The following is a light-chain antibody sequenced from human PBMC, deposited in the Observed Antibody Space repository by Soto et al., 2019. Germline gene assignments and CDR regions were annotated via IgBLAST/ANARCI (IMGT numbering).Light chain of an antibody. CDR2: EVS. V-gene: IGLV2-14*01. J-gene: IGLJ1*01. CDR3: GSYTMTXTYV. CDR1: SRDVCGYNY. Sequence: QSFLAQPASVSGSPGQSITISCTGTSRDVCGYNYVSWYQQHPGKAPKLMIYEVSDRPSGVYNRFSGSKSGNTASLTISGLQAEDEADYYCGSYTMTXTYVVGTGTKVXV.